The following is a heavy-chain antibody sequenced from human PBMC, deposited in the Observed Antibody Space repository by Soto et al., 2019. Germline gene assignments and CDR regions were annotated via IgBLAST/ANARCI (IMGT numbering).Heavy chain of an antibody. D-gene: IGHD6-19*01. CDR1: GGTFISYA. Sequence: GGSQRLSSAASGGTFISYAMSWVRQAPGKGLEWVSAISGSGGSTYYADSVKGRFTISRDNSKNTLYLQMNSLRAEDTAVYYCARQWLVQYSPFDYWGQGTLVTVSS. J-gene: IGHJ4*02. CDR3: ARQWLVQYSPFDY. V-gene: IGHV3-23*01. CDR2: ISGSGGST.